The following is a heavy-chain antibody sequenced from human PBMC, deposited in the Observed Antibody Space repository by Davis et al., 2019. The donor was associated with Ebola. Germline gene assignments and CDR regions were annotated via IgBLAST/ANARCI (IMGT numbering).Heavy chain of an antibody. CDR2: IDWDDDK. J-gene: IGHJ5*02. CDR1: GFSLSTRGMC. D-gene: IGHD1-14*01. Sequence: SGPTLVKPTQTLTLTCTFSGFSLSTRGMCVSWIRQPPGKALEWLARIDWDDDKYYSTSLKTRLTISKDTSKNQVVLTMTNMDPVDTATYYCARMYCIAGLVSFDPWGQGTLVTVSS. V-gene: IGHV2-70*11. CDR3: ARMYCIAGLVSFDP.